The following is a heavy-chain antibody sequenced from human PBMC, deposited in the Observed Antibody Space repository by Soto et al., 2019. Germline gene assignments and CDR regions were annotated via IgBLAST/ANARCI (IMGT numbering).Heavy chain of an antibody. V-gene: IGHV3-11*05. J-gene: IGHJ4*02. CDR3: VRGSEECYYGSGCYLY. CDR1: GFTFNEYY. CDR2: ISSNSTYI. D-gene: IGHD3-10*01. Sequence: GSLRLSCAASGFTFNEYYMSWIRQAPGKGLEWISYISSNSTYINYADSVKGRFTVFRDNAKKSMYLQMNSLRGEDTAVYYCVRGSEECYYGSGCYLYWGQGTLVTVSS.